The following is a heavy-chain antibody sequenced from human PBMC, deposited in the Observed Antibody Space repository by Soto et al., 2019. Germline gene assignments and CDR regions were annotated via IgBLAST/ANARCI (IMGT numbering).Heavy chain of an antibody. D-gene: IGHD4-17*01. V-gene: IGHV1-18*01. J-gene: IGHJ3*02. CDR1: GYTFTSYG. Sequence: ASVKVSCKASGYTFTSYGISWVRQAPGQGLEWMGWINAYNGNTNYAQKLQGRVTMTTDTSTSTAYMELSSLRSDDTAVYYCARVDYGDYAHAFDIWGQGTMVTVSS. CDR2: INAYNGNT. CDR3: ARVDYGDYAHAFDI.